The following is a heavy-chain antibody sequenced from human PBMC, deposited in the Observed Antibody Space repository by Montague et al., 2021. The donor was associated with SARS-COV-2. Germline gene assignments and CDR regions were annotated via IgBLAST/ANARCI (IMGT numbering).Heavy chain of an antibody. Sequence: SETLSLTCIVSGGSISSYYWSWIRQPPGKGSYWIGYIYFSGSTDYNPALNSRVTTSVDTSKNQFSLRLSSLTAADTAVYYCARHGRFSVIVNTPRGAFDIWGPGTMVTISS. D-gene: IGHD3-22*01. CDR3: ARHGRFSVIVNTPRGAFDI. J-gene: IGHJ3*02. CDR2: IYFSGST. CDR1: GGSISSYY. V-gene: IGHV4-59*08.